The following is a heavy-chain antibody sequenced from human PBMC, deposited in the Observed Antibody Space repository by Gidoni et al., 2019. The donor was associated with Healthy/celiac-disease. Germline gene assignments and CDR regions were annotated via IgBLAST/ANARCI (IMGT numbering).Heavy chain of an antibody. CDR1: GYSFTSYW. V-gene: IGHV5-51*01. D-gene: IGHD3-9*01. J-gene: IGHJ6*02. Sequence: EVQLVQSGAEVRKPGESLKISCKGSGYSFTSYWIGWVRQMPGKGLEWMGIIYPGDSDTRYSPSFQGQVTISADKSISTAYLQWSSLKASDTAMYYCARVQGYDILTGYYRPYYYYYYGMDVWGQGTTVTVSS. CDR2: IYPGDSDT. CDR3: ARVQGYDILTGYYRPYYYYYYGMDV.